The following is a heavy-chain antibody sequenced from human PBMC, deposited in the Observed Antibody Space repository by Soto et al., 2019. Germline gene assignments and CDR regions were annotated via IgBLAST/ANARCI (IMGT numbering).Heavy chain of an antibody. V-gene: IGHV3-21*01. CDR1: GFTFSSYS. CDR3: ARETGTLYDILTGYYFDY. D-gene: IGHD3-9*01. Sequence: GGSLRLSCAASGFTFSSYSMNWVRQAPGKGLEWVSSISSSSSYIYYADSVKGRSTISRDNAKNSLYLQMNSLRAEDTAVYYCARETGTLYDILTGYYFDYWGQGTLVTVSS. J-gene: IGHJ4*02. CDR2: ISSSSSYI.